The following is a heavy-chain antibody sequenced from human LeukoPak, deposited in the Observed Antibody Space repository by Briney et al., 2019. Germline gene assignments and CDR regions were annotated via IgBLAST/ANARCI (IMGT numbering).Heavy chain of an antibody. D-gene: IGHD1-20*01. CDR2: IHPNDAST. J-gene: IGHJ4*02. CDR1: GYSCASYW. V-gene: IGHV5-51*01. Sequence: GESLKISCKASGYSCASYWIGWVRQTSGKGLEWMAIIHPNDASTIYSPSFQGQVTISADRSITTAYLQWNTLQASDTAIYYCARHNNWAFDYWDRGTLLTVSS. CDR3: ARHNNWAFDY.